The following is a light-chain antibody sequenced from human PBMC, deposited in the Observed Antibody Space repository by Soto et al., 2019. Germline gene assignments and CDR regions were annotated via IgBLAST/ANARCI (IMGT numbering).Light chain of an antibody. CDR3: SSFTTSSTYV. V-gene: IGLV2-14*01. J-gene: IGLJ1*01. Sequence: VLAQPASVSGSPGQSITISCTGTSSDIGAYNYVSWYQQYPGRAPKLMIYEVNNRPSGVSNRFSGSKSGNTASLTISGLQAEDEADYYCSSFTTSSTYVVGAGTKVTVL. CDR2: EVN. CDR1: SSDIGAYNY.